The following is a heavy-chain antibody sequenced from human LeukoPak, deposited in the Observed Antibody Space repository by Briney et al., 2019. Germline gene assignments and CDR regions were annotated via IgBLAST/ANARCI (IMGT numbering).Heavy chain of an antibody. CDR1: GFTFSGHA. J-gene: IGHJ4*02. D-gene: IGHD3-10*01. Sequence: GGSLRLSCAASGFTFSGHAMTWVRQAPGKGLDWVSVISGSGTSTYYADSVKGRFTISRDNSKNTLNVQMNSLRAEDTAVYYCAKVRRDSSGSSFDYWGQGTLVTVSS. CDR2: ISGSGTST. V-gene: IGHV3-23*01. CDR3: AKVRRDSSGSSFDY.